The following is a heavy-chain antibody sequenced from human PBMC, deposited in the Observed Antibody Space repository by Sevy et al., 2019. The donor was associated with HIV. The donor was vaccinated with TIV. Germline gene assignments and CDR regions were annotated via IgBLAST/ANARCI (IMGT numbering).Heavy chain of an antibody. D-gene: IGHD6-19*01. CDR2: IYPGDSDT. CDR1: GYSFTSYW. CDR3: ARQSIAVAGTYYFDY. Sequence: GESLKISCKGSGYSFTSYWIGWVRQMPGKGLEWMGIIYPGDSDTRYSPSFQGQVTIPADKSISTAYLQWSSLKASDTAMYYCARQSIAVAGTYYFDYWGQGTLVTVSS. V-gene: IGHV5-51*01. J-gene: IGHJ4*02.